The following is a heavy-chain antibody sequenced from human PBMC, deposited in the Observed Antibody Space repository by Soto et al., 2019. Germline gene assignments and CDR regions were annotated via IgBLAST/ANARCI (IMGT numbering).Heavy chain of an antibody. CDR1: GFTFDDYA. D-gene: IGHD3-3*01. J-gene: IGHJ4*02. V-gene: IGHV3-9*01. CDR3: AKDLGDFGVVAGFDY. Sequence: EVQLVESGGGLVQPGRSLRLSCAASGFTFDDYAMHWVRQAPGKGLEWVSGISWNSGSIGYADSVKGRFTISRDNAKNSLYLQMNSLSAEDTALYYCAKDLGDFGVVAGFDYWGQGTLVTVSS. CDR2: ISWNSGSI.